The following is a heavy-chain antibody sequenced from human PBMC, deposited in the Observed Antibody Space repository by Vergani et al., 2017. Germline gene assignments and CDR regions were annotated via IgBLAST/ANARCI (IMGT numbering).Heavy chain of an antibody. CDR2: TSGIGGST. D-gene: IGHD5-12*01. V-gene: IGHV3-23*01. CDR3: AKANPLNSGYDYLYYYHAMDV. CDR1: GFTFNHYA. Sequence: EVQLLESGGDLVQPGGSLRLSCAASGFTFNHYAMNWVRQAPGKGLECVSGTSGIGGSTYYAGSVTGRFPISRDSSKNTLYLQMNSLSAGDTAVYYCAKANPLNSGYDYLYYYHAMDVWCQGTTVTVSS. J-gene: IGHJ6*02.